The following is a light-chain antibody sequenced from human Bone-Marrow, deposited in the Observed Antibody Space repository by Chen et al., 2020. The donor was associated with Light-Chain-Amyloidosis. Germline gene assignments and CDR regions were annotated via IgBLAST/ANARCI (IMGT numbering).Light chain of an antibody. CDR3: QQYYSTPYT. CDR2: WAS. CDR1: ESLLYRSNNKNY. V-gene: IGKV4-1*01. J-gene: IGKJ2*01. Sequence: DIVMTQSPDSLAVSLGERATINCKSSESLLYRSNNKNYLGWYQQKPGQSPELLMYWASTRESGVPDRFSGSGSGTDFTLTISSLQAEDVAVYYCQQYYSTPYTFGQGTKLEIQ.